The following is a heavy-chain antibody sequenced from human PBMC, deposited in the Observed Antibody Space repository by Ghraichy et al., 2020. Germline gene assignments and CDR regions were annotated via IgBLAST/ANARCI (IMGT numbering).Heavy chain of an antibody. V-gene: IGHV3-15*01. CDR2: IKGKTDGGTT. Sequence: GGSLRLSCAASGFTFNNAWMSWVRQAPGKGLEWVGRIKGKTDGGTTDYAAPVKGRFTISRDDSKNTLYLQMNSLITEDTAVYYCATDDSHRMVRGVVLFDPWGQGTLVTVSS. CDR1: GFTFNNAW. CDR3: ATDDSHRMVRGVVLFDP. D-gene: IGHD3-10*01. J-gene: IGHJ5*02.